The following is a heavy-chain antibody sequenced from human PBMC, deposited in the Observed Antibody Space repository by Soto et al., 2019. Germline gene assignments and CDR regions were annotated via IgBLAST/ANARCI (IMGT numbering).Heavy chain of an antibody. D-gene: IGHD1-26*01. V-gene: IGHV3-7*03. Sequence: GGSLRLSCAASGFTFTTYWMSWVRQAPGKGLEWVAKINQDGTEKDYVDSVKGRFTISRDNAKNSIYLQMNSLRIEDTAVYYCVRGSGWFDPWGQGTLVTVSS. CDR2: INQDGTEK. CDR1: GFTFTTYW. CDR3: VRGSGWFDP. J-gene: IGHJ5*02.